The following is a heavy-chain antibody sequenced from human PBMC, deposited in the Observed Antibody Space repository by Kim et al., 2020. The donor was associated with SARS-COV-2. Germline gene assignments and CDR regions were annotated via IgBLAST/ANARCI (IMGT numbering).Heavy chain of an antibody. J-gene: IGHJ4*02. Sequence: GGSLRLSCAASGFTFSSYWMHWVRQAPGKGLAWVSCIYSDGSSTDYADSVKGRFTISRDNAKNTLFLQMNSLRAEDTAVYSCAKDSGEAGSPDYWGQGTPVTVSS. CDR2: IYSDGSST. CDR3: AKDSGEAGSPDY. CDR1: GFTFSSYW. D-gene: IGHD2-15*01. V-gene: IGHV3-74*01.